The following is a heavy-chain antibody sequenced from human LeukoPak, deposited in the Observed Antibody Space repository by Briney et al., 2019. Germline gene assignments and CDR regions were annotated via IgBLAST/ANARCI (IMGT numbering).Heavy chain of an antibody. J-gene: IGHJ4*02. CDR3: ASSYRGSLFDY. D-gene: IGHD4-23*01. CDR2: IYTSGST. V-gene: IGHV4-4*08. Sequence: SETLSLTCTVSGGSISSYYWSRIRQPPGKGLEWIGRIYTSGSTNYNPPLKSRVTISVDTSKNQFSLKLSSVTAADTAVYYCASSYRGSLFDYWGQGTLVTVSS. CDR1: GGSISSYY.